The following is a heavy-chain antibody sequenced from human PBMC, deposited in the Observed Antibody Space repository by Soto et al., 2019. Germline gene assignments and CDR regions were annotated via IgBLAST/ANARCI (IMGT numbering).Heavy chain of an antibody. CDR3: ARDNGQGLVSD. CDR1: GYIFTRYG. J-gene: IGHJ1*01. D-gene: IGHD6-19*01. Sequence: QVQLVQSGAEVKKPGASVKVSGKASGYIFTRYGISWVRQAHGQGLEWVGRVSTYNGNTKYAQKLQGRVTMTTDTYASIAYMELRSLRSDDTAVYYCARDNGQGLVSDCGQGTLVTISS. CDR2: VSTYNGNT. V-gene: IGHV1-18*01.